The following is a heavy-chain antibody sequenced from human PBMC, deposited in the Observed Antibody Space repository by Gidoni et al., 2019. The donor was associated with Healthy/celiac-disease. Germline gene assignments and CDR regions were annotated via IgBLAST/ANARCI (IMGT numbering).Heavy chain of an antibody. CDR2: IYPGDSDT. J-gene: IGHJ4*02. CDR3: ARHPTPMVRGVYYFDY. V-gene: IGHV5-51*01. D-gene: IGHD3-10*01. Sequence: EVQLVQSGAEVKKPGESLTISCKGSGYSFTRYWIGWVRQMPGKGLEWMGIIYPGDSDTRYSPSFQGQVTISADKSISTAYLQWSSLKASDTAMYYCARHPTPMVRGVYYFDYWGQGTLVTVSS. CDR1: GYSFTRYW.